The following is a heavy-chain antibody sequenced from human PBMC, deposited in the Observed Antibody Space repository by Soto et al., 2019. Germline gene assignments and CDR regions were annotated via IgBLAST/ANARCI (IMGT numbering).Heavy chain of an antibody. V-gene: IGHV3-13*01. J-gene: IGHJ3*02. CDR2: IGTAGDT. D-gene: IGHD2-2*01. CDR3: ARDGNSKGAFDI. Sequence: EVQLVESGGGLVQPGGSLRLSCAASGFTFSSYDMHWVRQATGKGLECVSAIGTAGDTYYPGSVKGRFTISRENAKNSLYLQMNSLRAGDTAVYYCARDGNSKGAFDIWGQGTMVTVSS. CDR1: GFTFSSYD.